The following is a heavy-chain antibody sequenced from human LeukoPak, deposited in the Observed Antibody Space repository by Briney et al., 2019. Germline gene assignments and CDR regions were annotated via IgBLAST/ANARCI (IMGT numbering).Heavy chain of an antibody. V-gene: IGHV4-61*08. J-gene: IGHJ4*02. CDR2: IYYSGST. CDR3: ARVPISTTARGYFDY. D-gene: IGHD4-17*01. Sequence: PSETLSLTCTVSGGSIISGVYYWSWIWQPPGKGLEWIGYIYYSGSTTYNPSLKSRVTISVDTSKNKFSLKLSSVTAADTAVYYCARVPISTTARGYFDYWGQGTLVTVSS. CDR1: GGSIISGVYY.